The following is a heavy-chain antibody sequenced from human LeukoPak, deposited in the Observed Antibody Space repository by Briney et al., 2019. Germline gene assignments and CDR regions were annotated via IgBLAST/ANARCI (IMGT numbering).Heavy chain of an antibody. Sequence: SETLSLTCTVSGGSISSGGYYWSWIRQHPGKGLEWIGYIYYSGSTYYNPSLKSRVTISVDTSKNQLSLKLSSVTAADTAVYYCARTAMSSGWYLYDYWGQGALVTVSS. V-gene: IGHV4-31*03. CDR2: IYYSGST. D-gene: IGHD6-19*01. CDR1: GGSISSGGYY. J-gene: IGHJ4*02. CDR3: ARTAMSSGWYLYDY.